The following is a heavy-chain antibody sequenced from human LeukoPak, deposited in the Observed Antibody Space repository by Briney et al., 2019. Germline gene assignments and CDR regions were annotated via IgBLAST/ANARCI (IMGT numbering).Heavy chain of an antibody. J-gene: IGHJ6*02. CDR3: TRRDGYYAMDV. CDR2: IYYSGST. Sequence: SETLSLTCTVSGGSISNMGYYWSWIRQHPGKGLGWIGYIYYSGSTYYNPSLKSRVTMSVDTSENQFSLRMTSVTAADTAVYYCTRRDGYYAMDVWGQGTTVTVSS. CDR1: GGSISNMGYY. V-gene: IGHV4-31*03.